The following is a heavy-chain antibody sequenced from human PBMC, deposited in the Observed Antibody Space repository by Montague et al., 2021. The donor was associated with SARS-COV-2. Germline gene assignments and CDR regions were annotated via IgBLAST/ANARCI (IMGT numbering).Heavy chain of an antibody. V-gene: IGHV3-33*01. CDR1: GFTLSSYG. J-gene: IGHJ4*02. D-gene: IGHD6-19*01. Sequence: SLRLSCAASGFTLSSYGMHWVRQAPGKGLEWVAVIWYDGSNKYYADSVKGRLTISRDNSKNTLYLQMNSLRAEDTAVYYCARESAGIAVTVDYWGQGTLVTVSS. CDR2: IWYDGSNK. CDR3: ARESAGIAVTVDY.